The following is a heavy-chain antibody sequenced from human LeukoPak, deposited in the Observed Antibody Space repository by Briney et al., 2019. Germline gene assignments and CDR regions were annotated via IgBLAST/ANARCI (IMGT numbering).Heavy chain of an antibody. D-gene: IGHD1-20*01. CDR1: GFTFSSYG. J-gene: IGHJ4*02. CDR2: ISSSGGST. V-gene: IGHV3-23*01. CDR3: AKGAWYNWNHYFDY. Sequence: GGSLRLSCTASGFTFSSYGMSWVRQAPGKGLEWVSAISSSGGSTYYADSVKGRLTISRDNSKNTLYLQMNSLRAEDTAVYYCAKGAWYNWNHYFDYWGQGTLVTASS.